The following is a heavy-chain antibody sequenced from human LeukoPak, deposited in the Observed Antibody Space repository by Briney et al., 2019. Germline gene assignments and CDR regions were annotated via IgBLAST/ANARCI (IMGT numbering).Heavy chain of an antibody. CDR2: IYSGGST. CDR3: ARDSKSGDYFDY. Sequence: GGSLRLSCAASGFTVSSNYMSWVRQAPGKGLEWVSVIYSGGSTYYADSVKGRFTISRDNSKNTLYLQMNSLRAEDTAVYYCARDSKSGDYFDYWGQGTLVTVSS. J-gene: IGHJ4*02. CDR1: GFTVSSNY. V-gene: IGHV3-53*01. D-gene: IGHD4-17*01.